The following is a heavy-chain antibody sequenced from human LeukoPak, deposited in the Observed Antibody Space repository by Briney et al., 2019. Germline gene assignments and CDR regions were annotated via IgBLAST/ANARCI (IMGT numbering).Heavy chain of an antibody. CDR3: ARGTVLGGGNCYGNCWYFDL. CDR1: GFTFRSYG. D-gene: IGHD2-15*01. Sequence: GGSLRLSCVASGFTFRSYGIHWVRQAPGKGLEWLAFIWYDEITKNYADSVKGRFTISRDNSKNTLYVQLNSLRPDDTAVYYCARGTVLGGGNCYGNCWYFDLWGRGTLVTVSS. CDR2: IWYDEITK. J-gene: IGHJ2*01. V-gene: IGHV3-30*02.